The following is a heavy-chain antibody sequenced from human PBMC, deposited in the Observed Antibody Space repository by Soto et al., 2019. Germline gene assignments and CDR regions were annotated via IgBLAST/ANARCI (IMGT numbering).Heavy chain of an antibody. CDR3: AKFFRSVRYFDY. CDR2: IYYSGST. V-gene: IGHV4-31*03. CDR1: GGSLSSGGYF. D-gene: IGHD3-9*01. J-gene: IGHJ4*02. Sequence: SETLSLPCTVSGGSLSSGGYFWSWIRQHPGKGLEWIGDIYYSGSTYYNPSLKSRVTISVDTSKNQFSLKLSSVTAADTAVYYCAKFFRSVRYFDYWGQGTLVTVSS.